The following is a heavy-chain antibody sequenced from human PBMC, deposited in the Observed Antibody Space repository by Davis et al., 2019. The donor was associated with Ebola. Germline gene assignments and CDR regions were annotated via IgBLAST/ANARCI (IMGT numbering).Heavy chain of an antibody. CDR3: ARDGYWAVNNWFDS. CDR1: GFIVSDKY. Sequence: LRLSCAASGFIVSDKYMSWVRQAPGKGLEWIGYIYYSGNTHYNPSLQGRVSMSVDTSQNQFALRLNSVTAADTAVYYCARDGYWAVNNWFDSWGQGTLVTVSS. V-gene: IGHV4-31*02. D-gene: IGHD3-22*01. J-gene: IGHJ5*01. CDR2: IYYSGNT.